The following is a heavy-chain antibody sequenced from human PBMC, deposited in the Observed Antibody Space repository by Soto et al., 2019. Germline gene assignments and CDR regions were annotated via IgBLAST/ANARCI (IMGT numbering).Heavy chain of an antibody. V-gene: IGHV4-4*02. D-gene: IGHD5-18*01. CDR3: AKDGAHTAMANFDY. CDR2: IYHSGST. CDR1: GGSISSSNW. Sequence: SETLSLTCAVSGGSISSSNWWSWVRQPPGKGLEWIGEIYHSGSTNYNPSLKSRVTISVDKSKNQFSLKLSSVTAADTAVYYCAKDGAHTAMANFDYWGQGTLVTVSS. J-gene: IGHJ4*02.